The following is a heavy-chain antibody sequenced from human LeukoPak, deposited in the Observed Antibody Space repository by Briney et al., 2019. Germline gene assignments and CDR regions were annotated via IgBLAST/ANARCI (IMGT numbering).Heavy chain of an antibody. CDR2: ISYDGSNK. Sequence: GGSLRLSCAASGFTFSSYAMHWVRQAPGKGLEWVAVISYDGSNKYYADSVKGRFTISRDNSKNTLYLQMNSLRAEDTAVYYCARDSGSPGYYFDYWGQGTLVTVSS. V-gene: IGHV3-30-3*01. J-gene: IGHJ4*02. D-gene: IGHD1-26*01. CDR1: GFTFSSYA. CDR3: ARDSGSPGYYFDY.